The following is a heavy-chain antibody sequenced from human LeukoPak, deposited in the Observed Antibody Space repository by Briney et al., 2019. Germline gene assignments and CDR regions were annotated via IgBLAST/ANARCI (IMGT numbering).Heavy chain of an antibody. CDR2: IYSGGDT. CDR3: TRQPSEVDY. V-gene: IGHV3-66*02. CDR1: GFTVSSNY. J-gene: IGHJ4*02. Sequence: GGSLRLSCAASGFTVSSNYMNWVRQAPGKGLEWVSIIYSGGDTYYADSVKGRFTISRDNSKNTLYLQMNSLRTEDTAVYYCTRQPSEVDYWGQGTLVTVSS.